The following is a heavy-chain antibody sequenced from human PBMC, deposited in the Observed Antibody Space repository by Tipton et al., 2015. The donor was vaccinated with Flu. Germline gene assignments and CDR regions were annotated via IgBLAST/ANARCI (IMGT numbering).Heavy chain of an antibody. CDR1: GGSLSSFY. CDR3: ARIQGGYYGSESYDT. V-gene: IGHV4-4*07. D-gene: IGHD3-10*01. Sequence: TLSLTCTVSGGSLSSFYWSWIRQPAGKGLEYIGRIYSSGSTNYNPSFKSRVSMSLDASKTQFSLELISVTAADTAVYYCARIQGGYYGSESYDTWGQGMLVTVSS. J-gene: IGHJ5*02. CDR2: IYSSGST.